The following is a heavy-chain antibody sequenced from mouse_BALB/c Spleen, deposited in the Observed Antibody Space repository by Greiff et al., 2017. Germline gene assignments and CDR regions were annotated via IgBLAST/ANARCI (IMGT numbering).Heavy chain of an antibody. Sequence: VNLVESGPGLVAPSQSLSITCTVSGFSLTSYGVHWVRQPPGKGLEWLGVIWAGGSTNYNSALMSRLSISKDNSKSQVFLKMNSLQTDDTAMYYCAREGGRGYWGQGTLVTVSA. D-gene: IGHD3-3*01. CDR3: AREGGRGY. V-gene: IGHV2-9*02. CDR1: GFSLTSYG. J-gene: IGHJ3*01. CDR2: IWAGGST.